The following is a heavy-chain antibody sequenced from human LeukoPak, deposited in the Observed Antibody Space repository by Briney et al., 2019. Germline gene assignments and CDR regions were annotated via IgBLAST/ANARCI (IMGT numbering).Heavy chain of an antibody. CDR3: ARDSGSYPHWFAP. Sequence: SETLSLTCTVSGGSISSYYWNWIRQPPGKGLEWIGYIFYSGITNYNPSLKSQVTISVDTSKKQFSLKLTSVTAADTAVYYCARDSGSYPHWFAPWGQGTLVTVSS. V-gene: IGHV4-59*01. J-gene: IGHJ5*02. CDR2: IFYSGIT. D-gene: IGHD1-26*01. CDR1: GGSISSYY.